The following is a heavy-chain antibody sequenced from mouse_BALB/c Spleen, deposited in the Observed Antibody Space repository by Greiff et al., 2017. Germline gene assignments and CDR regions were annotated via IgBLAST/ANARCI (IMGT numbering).Heavy chain of an antibody. CDR1: GFTFSSFG. CDR2: ISSGSSTI. D-gene: IGHD2-2*01. V-gene: IGHV5-17*02. CDR3: ARRYYGYDEVFAY. Sequence: EVKLVESGGGLVQPGGSRKLSCAASGFTFSSFGMHWVRQAPEKGLEWVAYISSGSSTIYYADTVKGRFTISRDNPKNTLFLQMTSLRSEDTAMYYCARRYYGYDEVFAYWGQGTLVTVSA. J-gene: IGHJ3*01.